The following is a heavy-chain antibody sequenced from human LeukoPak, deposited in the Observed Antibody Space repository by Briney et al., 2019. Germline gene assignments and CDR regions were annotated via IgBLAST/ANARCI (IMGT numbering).Heavy chain of an antibody. CDR3: ARSQGGTMSLRHFDL. D-gene: IGHD3-22*01. J-gene: IGHJ2*01. CDR1: GFTVSSNY. V-gene: IGHV3-53*01. CDR2: INSAGNA. Sequence: GGSLRLSCAASGFTVSSNYMNWVRQAPGTGLEWVSVINSAGNAYYADSVKGRFTISRDNSKNMLYLQMNSLRAEDTAVYHCARSQGGTMSLRHFDLWGRGTLVTVSS.